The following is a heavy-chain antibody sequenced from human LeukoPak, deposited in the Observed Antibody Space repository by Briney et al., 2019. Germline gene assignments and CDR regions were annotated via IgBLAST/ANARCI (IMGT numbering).Heavy chain of an antibody. V-gene: IGHV3-30*18. Sequence: GRSLRLSCAASGFTFSSYGMHWVRQAPGKGLEWVAVISYDGSNKYYADSVKGRFTISRDNSKNTLYLQMNSLRAEDTAVYYCAKDGLAWSEYYFDYWGQGTLVTVSS. D-gene: IGHD2-8*01. CDR2: ISYDGSNK. CDR1: GFTFSSYG. J-gene: IGHJ4*02. CDR3: AKDGLAWSEYYFDY.